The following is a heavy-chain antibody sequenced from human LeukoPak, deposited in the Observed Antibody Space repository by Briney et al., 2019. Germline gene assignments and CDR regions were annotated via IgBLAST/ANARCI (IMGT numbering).Heavy chain of an antibody. V-gene: IGHV3-11*04. Sequence: KPGGSLRLSCAASGFTFNNFAMSWVRQAPGKGLEWVSYISSSGSTIYYADSVKGRFTISRDNAKNSLYLQMNSLRAEDTAVYYCARSGRNLDYWGQGTLVTVSS. CDR3: ARSGRNLDY. CDR2: ISSSGSTI. CDR1: GFTFNNFA. J-gene: IGHJ4*02. D-gene: IGHD1-26*01.